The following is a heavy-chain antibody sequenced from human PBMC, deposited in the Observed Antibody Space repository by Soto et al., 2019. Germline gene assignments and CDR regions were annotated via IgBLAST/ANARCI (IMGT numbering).Heavy chain of an antibody. V-gene: IGHV3-49*03. CDR2: IRSKAYGGTT. D-gene: IGHD3-10*01. CDR1: GFTFGDYA. CDR3: TIPLWVGELLYSYYYGMDV. J-gene: IGHJ6*02. Sequence: PGGSLRLSCTASGFTFGDYAMSWFRQAPGKGLEWVGFIRSKAYGGTTEYAASVKGRFTISRDDSKSIAYLQMNSLKTEDTAVYYCTIPLWVGELLYSYYYGMDVWGQGTTVTVS.